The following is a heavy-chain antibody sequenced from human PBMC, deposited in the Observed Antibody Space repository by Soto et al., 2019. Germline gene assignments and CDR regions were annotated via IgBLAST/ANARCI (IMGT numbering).Heavy chain of an antibody. CDR3: AKDEVNGSGAPGAFDI. D-gene: IGHD3-10*01. V-gene: IGHV3-23*01. CDR1: GFTFSSYA. J-gene: IGHJ3*02. Sequence: RRLSCAASGFTFSSYAMSWVRQAPGKGLEWVSAISGSGGSTYYADSVKGRFTISRDNSKNTLYLQMNSLRAEDTAVYYCAKDEVNGSGAPGAFDIWGQGTMVTVSS. CDR2: ISGSGGST.